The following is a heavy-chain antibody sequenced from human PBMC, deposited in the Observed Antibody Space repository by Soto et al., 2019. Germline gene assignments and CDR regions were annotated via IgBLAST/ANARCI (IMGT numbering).Heavy chain of an antibody. V-gene: IGHV1-18*01. CDR2: ISAYNGNT. D-gene: IGHD3-10*01. J-gene: IGHJ6*02. Sequence: VQLVQSGAEVRRPGASVKVSCKASGYNFSNDGINWVRQAPGQGLEWMGWISAYNGNTEYAQNFQGIVTMTTDTTTSTAYMELRSLRSDDTAVYSCARGGPTSADYYYGMDVWGLGTTVTVTS. CDR1: GYNFSNDG. CDR3: ARGGPTSADYYYGMDV.